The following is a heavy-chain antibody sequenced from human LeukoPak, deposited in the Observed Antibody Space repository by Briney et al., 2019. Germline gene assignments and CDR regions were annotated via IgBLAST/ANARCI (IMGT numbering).Heavy chain of an antibody. CDR3: AKDRGYYDSSGYYYS. J-gene: IGHJ4*02. CDR1: GFTFSSYA. Sequence: GGSLRLSCAASGFTFSSYAMSWVRQAPGKGLEWVSAISGIGGSTYYADSVKGRFTISRDNSKNTLYLQMNSLRAEDTAVYYCAKDRGYYDSSGYYYSWGQGTLVTVSS. CDR2: ISGIGGST. V-gene: IGHV3-23*01. D-gene: IGHD3-22*01.